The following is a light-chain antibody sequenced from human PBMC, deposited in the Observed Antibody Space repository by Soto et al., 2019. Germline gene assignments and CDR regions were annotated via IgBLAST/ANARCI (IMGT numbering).Light chain of an antibody. CDR1: QSVSSSS. J-gene: IGKJ3*01. CDR3: QQFGSSPFT. V-gene: IGKV3-20*01. CDR2: GTS. Sequence: EIVLTQSPGTLSLSPGEGATLSCRASQSVSSSSLAWYQQKPGQAPRLLVYGTSSRATGIPDRFSGGGSGTDFTLTISRLEPEDFAVYYCQQFGSSPFTFGPGTKVEIK.